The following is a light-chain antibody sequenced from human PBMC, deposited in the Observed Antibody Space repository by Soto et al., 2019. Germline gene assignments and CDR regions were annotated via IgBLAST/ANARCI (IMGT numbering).Light chain of an antibody. Sequence: EFVMTQSPATLSVSPGERATLSCRASQSVSSNLAWYRQKPGQAPRLLIYGASNRATGIPARFSGSGSGTEFTLTISSLQSEDFAVYYCQQYSDWPTFGGGTKVEVK. CDR3: QQYSDWPT. CDR1: QSVSSN. V-gene: IGKV3D-15*01. CDR2: GAS. J-gene: IGKJ4*01.